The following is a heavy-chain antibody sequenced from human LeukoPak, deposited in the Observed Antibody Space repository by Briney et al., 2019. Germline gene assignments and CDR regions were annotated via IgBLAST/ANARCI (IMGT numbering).Heavy chain of an antibody. V-gene: IGHV3-23*01. CDR1: GFTFSSYA. D-gene: IGHD6-13*01. CDR2: ISGSGGST. CDR3: AKDFWAGGSWYVPFDY. J-gene: IGHJ4*02. Sequence: GGSLRLSCAASGFTFSSYAMSWVRRAPRKGLEWVSAISGSGGSTYYADSVKGRFTISRDNSKNTLYLQMNSLRAEDTPVYYCAKDFWAGGSWYVPFDYWAREPWSPSPQ.